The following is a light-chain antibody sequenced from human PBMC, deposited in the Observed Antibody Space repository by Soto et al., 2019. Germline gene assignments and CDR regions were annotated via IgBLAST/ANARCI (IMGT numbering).Light chain of an antibody. CDR2: SND. CDR3: AAWDDSLNGYV. Sequence: LTQPPSASGTPGQGVTISCSGGSSNIGRNSVNWYQQLPGTAPKLLIHSNDQRPSGVPDRFSGSKSGTSASLAISALQSEDEADYYCAAWDDSLNGYVFGTGTKVTV. V-gene: IGLV1-44*01. CDR1: SSNIGRNS. J-gene: IGLJ1*01.